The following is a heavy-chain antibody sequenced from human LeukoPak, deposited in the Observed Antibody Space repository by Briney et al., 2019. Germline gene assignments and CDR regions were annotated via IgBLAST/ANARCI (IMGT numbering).Heavy chain of an antibody. CDR3: ARSAAAGTFFDY. Sequence: GGSLRLSCAASGFTFSSYSMNWVRQAPGKGLEWVSSISSISSYIYHADRVKGRFTISRDNAKNSLYLQMNSLRAEDTAVYYCARSAAAGTFFDYWGPGTLVTVSS. J-gene: IGHJ4*02. D-gene: IGHD6-13*01. V-gene: IGHV3-21*01. CDR1: GFTFSSYS. CDR2: ISSISSYI.